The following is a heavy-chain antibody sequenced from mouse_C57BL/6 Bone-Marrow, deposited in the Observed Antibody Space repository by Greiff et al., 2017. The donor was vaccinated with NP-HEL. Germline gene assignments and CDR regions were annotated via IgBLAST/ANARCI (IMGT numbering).Heavy chain of an antibody. D-gene: IGHD2-2*01. CDR1: GYSITSGYY. CDR3: ARDDGYDGGVDY. CDR2: ISYDGSN. Sequence: EVQLVESGPGLVKPSQSLSLTCSVTGYSITSGYYWNWIRQFPGNKLEWMGYISYDGSNNYNPSLKNRISITRDTSKNQFFLKLNSVTTEDTATYYCARDDGYDGGVDYWGQGTTLTVSS. J-gene: IGHJ2*01. V-gene: IGHV3-6*01.